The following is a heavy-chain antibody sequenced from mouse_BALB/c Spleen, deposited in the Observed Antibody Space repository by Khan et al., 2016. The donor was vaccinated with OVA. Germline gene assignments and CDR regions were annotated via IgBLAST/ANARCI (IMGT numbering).Heavy chain of an antibody. CDR1: GYSITSDYA. CDR2: ISYSGST. CDR3: ARSYGNYLDY. D-gene: IGHD2-1*01. Sequence: VQLKESGPGLVKPSQSLSLTCTVTGYSITSDYAWNWIRQFPGNKLEWMGYISYSGSTSYNPYLKSRISITRDTSKNQFFLQLNSVTTEDTATYYWARSYGNYLDYWGQGTTLTVSS. V-gene: IGHV3-2*02. J-gene: IGHJ2*01.